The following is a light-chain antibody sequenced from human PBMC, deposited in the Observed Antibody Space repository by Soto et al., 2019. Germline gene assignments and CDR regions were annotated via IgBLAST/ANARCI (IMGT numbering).Light chain of an antibody. V-gene: IGKV3-20*01. J-gene: IGKJ1*01. Sequence: ETVLTQSPGTLSLSPGERATLSCRASQTIRSNYLAWYRQTPGQAPRLLIYGASNRATGIADRFSGSGSGTDVTHIISRREPEDFALYYCQQYGSSPWTFGQGTKVEIK. CDR3: QQYGSSPWT. CDR2: GAS. CDR1: QTIRSNY.